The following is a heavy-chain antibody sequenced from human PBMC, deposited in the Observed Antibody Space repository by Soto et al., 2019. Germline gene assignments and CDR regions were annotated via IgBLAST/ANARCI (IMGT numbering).Heavy chain of an antibody. Sequence: QVRLVQSGAEVKAPGASVKVSCKAPGDTFTSYYMHWVRQAPGHVLEWMGVINPNGGSTRFEQKFRGRVTMTRDTSTSTVYMELRGLTSEDTAVYYFASSSGGVYGIIIGGTNWFAPWGQGTLVTVSS. D-gene: IGHD3-16*01. CDR1: GDTFTSYY. V-gene: IGHV1-46*01. CDR3: ASSSGGVYGIIIGGTNWFAP. J-gene: IGHJ5*02. CDR2: INPNGGST.